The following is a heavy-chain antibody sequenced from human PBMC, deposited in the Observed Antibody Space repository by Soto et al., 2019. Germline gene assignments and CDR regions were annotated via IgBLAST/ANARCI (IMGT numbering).Heavy chain of an antibody. Sequence: GESLKISCKASGYSFTSHWIAWVRQMPGKGLELMAIIYPGDSDIQYSPSFQGQVSVSADKSISTAYLQWSSLEASDTAIYYCSRLGHYCSSPSCYTGYFYSGMDVWGQGTTVTRLL. J-gene: IGHJ6*02. CDR3: SRLGHYCSSPSCYTGYFYSGMDV. V-gene: IGHV5-51*01. CDR2: IYPGDSDI. CDR1: GYSFTSHW. D-gene: IGHD2-2*02.